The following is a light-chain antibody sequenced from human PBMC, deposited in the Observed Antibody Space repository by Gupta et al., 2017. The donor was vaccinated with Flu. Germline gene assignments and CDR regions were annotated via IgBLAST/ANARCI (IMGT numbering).Light chain of an antibody. CDR2: KAS. CDR3: QQYNSYWT. Sequence: VGDRVTITCRASQSISTGLAWYQQKPGKAPKLLIYKASNLESGVPSRFSGTGSGTEFTLTISSLQPDDFATYYCQQYNSYWTFGQGTKVEIK. V-gene: IGKV1-5*03. J-gene: IGKJ1*01. CDR1: QSISTG.